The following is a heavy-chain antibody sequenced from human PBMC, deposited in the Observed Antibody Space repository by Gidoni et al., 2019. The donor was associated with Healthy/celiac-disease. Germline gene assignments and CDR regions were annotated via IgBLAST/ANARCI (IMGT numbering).Heavy chain of an antibody. D-gene: IGHD3-22*01. J-gene: IGHJ5*02. V-gene: IGHV4-61*02. CDR1: GGSISSGRYY. CDR3: ARSRRGYYDSSGYVGYNWFDP. CDR2: IYTSGST. Sequence: QVQLQESGPGLVKPSQTLSLTCTVPGGSISSGRYYWSWIRQPAGKGLEWIGRIYTSGSTTYNPSLKSRVTISVDTSKNQFSLKLSSVTAADTAVYYCARSRRGYYDSSGYVGYNWFDPWGQGTLVTVSS.